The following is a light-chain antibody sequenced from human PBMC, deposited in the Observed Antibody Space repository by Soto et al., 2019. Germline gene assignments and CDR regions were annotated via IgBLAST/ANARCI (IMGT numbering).Light chain of an antibody. Sequence: EKLMTQSPTTLSVSPGERATLSRRASQSVSSSLAWYQQKPGQAPRLLIYGASTRATGIPARFSGSGSGTEFTLTISSLQSEDFAVYYCQQYNNWPRTFGQGTKVDIK. CDR3: QQYNNWPRT. CDR1: QSVSSS. V-gene: IGKV3-15*01. J-gene: IGKJ1*01. CDR2: GAS.